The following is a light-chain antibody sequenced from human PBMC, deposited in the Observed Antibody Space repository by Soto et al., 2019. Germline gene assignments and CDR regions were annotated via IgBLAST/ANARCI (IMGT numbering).Light chain of an antibody. J-gene: IGLJ2*01. Sequence: QSALTQPASVSGSPGQSITISCTGSSSDVGGYNYVSWYQQHPGKAPKLMIYDVSNRPSGVSNRFSGSKSGNTASLTISGLQAEDEADYDCSSYTTNTTPVVFGGGTKVTVL. V-gene: IGLV2-14*01. CDR1: SSDVGGYNY. CDR2: DVS. CDR3: SSYTTNTTPVV.